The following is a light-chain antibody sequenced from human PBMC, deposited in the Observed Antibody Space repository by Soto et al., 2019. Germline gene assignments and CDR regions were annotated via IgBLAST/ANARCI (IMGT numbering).Light chain of an antibody. CDR2: GAS. CDR3: KQYGSSPGYT. J-gene: IGKJ2*01. V-gene: IGKV3-20*01. CDR1: QSVSSSY. Sequence: EIVLTQSPGTLSLSPGERATLSCRASQSVSSSYLAWYQQKPGQAPRLLIYGASSRATGIPDRFSGSWSGTDFTLTIRRLEPEDFAVYYCKQYGSSPGYTFGQGTKLEIK.